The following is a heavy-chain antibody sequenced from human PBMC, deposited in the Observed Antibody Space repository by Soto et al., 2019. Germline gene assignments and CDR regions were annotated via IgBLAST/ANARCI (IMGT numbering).Heavy chain of an antibody. V-gene: IGHV4-39*02. J-gene: IGHJ4*02. CDR2: IYYSGST. CDR1: GGSISSSSYY. D-gene: IGHD3-22*01. Sequence: QLQLQESGPGLVKPSETLSLTCTVSGGSISSSSYYWGWIRQPPGKGLEWIGSIYYSGSTYYNPSLKSRVTISVDTSKNHCSLKLSSVTAADTAVYYCAGLVYDRSGYRPGWGQGTLVTVSS. CDR3: AGLVYDRSGYRPG.